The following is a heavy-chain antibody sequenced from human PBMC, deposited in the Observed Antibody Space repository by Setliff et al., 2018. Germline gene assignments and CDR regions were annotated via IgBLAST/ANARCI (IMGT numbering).Heavy chain of an antibody. Sequence: GGSLRLSCAASGFDFSDHHMDWVRQAPGKGLEWVANIKQGGSEEHYVDSVKGRFTISRDNAKNSLYLQMNSLRAEDTAVYYCARVGMGQFDYWGQGTLVTVSS. V-gene: IGHV3-7*01. J-gene: IGHJ4*02. CDR3: ARVGMGQFDY. CDR2: IKQGGSEE. D-gene: IGHD6-13*01. CDR1: GFDFSDHH.